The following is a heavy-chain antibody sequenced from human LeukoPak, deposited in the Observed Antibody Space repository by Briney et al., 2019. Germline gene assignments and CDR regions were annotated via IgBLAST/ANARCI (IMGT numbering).Heavy chain of an antibody. CDR2: IWSDGTDK. CDR1: GFTFNHYG. Sequence: GGSLRLSCAAAGFTFNHYGMHWVRQAPGKGLEWVAVIWSDGTDKYYADSVQGRFTISRDDSEKQVFLQMNSLKPEDTAVYFCARDAQRGFDYSNSLKYWGQGTPVTVST. V-gene: IGHV3-33*01. D-gene: IGHD4-11*01. J-gene: IGHJ4*02. CDR3: ARDAQRGFDYSNSLKY.